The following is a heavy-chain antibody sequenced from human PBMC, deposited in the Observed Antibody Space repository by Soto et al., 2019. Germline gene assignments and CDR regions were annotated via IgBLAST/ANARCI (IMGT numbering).Heavy chain of an antibody. CDR3: ARDRYNGSGTYYNFYSGMDV. D-gene: IGHD3-10*01. CDR2: IFHSGST. CDR1: GGSINSGDCY. J-gene: IGHJ6*02. Sequence: ASETLSLTCTVSGGSINSGDCYWTWVRQPPGKGLEWIGNIFHSGSTYYTPSLQSRVTISLDTSKNHFSLKLSSVTPADTAVYYCARDRYNGSGTYYNFYSGMDVWGQGTTVTVSS. V-gene: IGHV4-30-4*01.